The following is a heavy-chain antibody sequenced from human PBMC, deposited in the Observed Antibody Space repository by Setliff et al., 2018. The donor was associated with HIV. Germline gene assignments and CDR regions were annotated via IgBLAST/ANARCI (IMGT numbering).Heavy chain of an antibody. D-gene: IGHD3-22*01. Sequence: SVKGSCKASGGTFSSYAISWVRQAPGQGLDWMGGIIPVFGTTNYAQKFQGRVTITADESTSTAYMELSSLRSEDTAVYYCARGGVYYYDSSGWSMDYWGQGPLVTVSS. CDR2: IIPVFGTT. CDR3: ARGGVYYYDSSGWSMDY. V-gene: IGHV1-69*13. CDR1: GGTFSSYA. J-gene: IGHJ4*02.